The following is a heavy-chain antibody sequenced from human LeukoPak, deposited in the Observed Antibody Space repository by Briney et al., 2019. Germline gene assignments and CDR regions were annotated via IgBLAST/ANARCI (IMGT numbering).Heavy chain of an antibody. CDR2: ISYDGSNK. D-gene: IGHD1-26*01. V-gene: IGHV3-30*18. CDR3: AKDGGTSWWELLGPDY. CDR1: GFTFISYG. J-gene: IGHJ4*02. Sequence: GGSLRLSCAASGFTFISYGMHWVRQAPGKGLEWVAVISYDGSNKYYADSVKGRFTISRDNSKNTQYLQMNRLRAEDTAVYYCAKDGGTSWWELLGPDYGGQGTLVTVSS.